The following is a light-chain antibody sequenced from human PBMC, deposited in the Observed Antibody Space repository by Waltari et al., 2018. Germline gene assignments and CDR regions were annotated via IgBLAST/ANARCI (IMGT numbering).Light chain of an antibody. CDR2: LGS. J-gene: IGKJ3*01. V-gene: IGKV2-28*01. CDR1: QSLLHSDGYNY. Sequence: DIVMTQSPLSLPVTPGEPASISCRSSQSLLHSDGYNYLDWYLKKPGHSLQRLIFLGSPRAAGGPVRFSGSGSGTDFTLQISTVEADDVGIYYCMQALETPRTFGPGTKVDIK. CDR3: MQALETPRT.